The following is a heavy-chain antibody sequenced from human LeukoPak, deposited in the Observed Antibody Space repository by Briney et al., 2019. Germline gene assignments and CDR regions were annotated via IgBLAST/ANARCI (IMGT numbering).Heavy chain of an antibody. Sequence: GGSLRLYCAASGRTFTTYWMGWVRQAPGKGLEWVANRKQDGSEQYCVGSVKGRFTISRDNAKNSLSLQMNSLRAEDTAVYYCARPLMYYYGSETYFWFDPWGQGTLVTVSS. CDR3: ARPLMYYYGSETYFWFDP. J-gene: IGHJ5*02. CDR1: GRTFTTYW. CDR2: RKQDGSEQ. D-gene: IGHD3-10*01. V-gene: IGHV3-7*01.